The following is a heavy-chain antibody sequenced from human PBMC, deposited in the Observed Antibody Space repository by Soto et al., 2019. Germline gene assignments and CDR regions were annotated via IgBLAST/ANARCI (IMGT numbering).Heavy chain of an antibody. CDR3: ATGPSGDKVDY. CDR2: IYNSGST. Sequence: QVQLQESGPGVVEPSQTLSLTCTVSGGSINNNGYFWSWIRQPPGSGLEWIGHIYNSGSTYSNPSLKRRLTNSVNTSRKQSSLQLCSVTAADTAVYYCATGPSGDKVDYWGQGTLVTVSS. J-gene: IGHJ4*02. CDR1: GGSINNNGYF. V-gene: IGHV4-30-4*01. D-gene: IGHD1-26*01.